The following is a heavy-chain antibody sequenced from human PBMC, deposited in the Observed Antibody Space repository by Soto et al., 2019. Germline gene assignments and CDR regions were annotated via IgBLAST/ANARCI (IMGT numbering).Heavy chain of an antibody. Sequence: SETLSLTCAVYGGSFSGYYWSWIRQPPGKGLEWIGEINHSGSTNYNPSLKSRVTISVDTSKNQFSLKLSSVTAAGTAVYYCARGGYSYYFDYWGQGTLVTVSS. CDR3: ARGGYSYYFDY. J-gene: IGHJ4*02. CDR2: INHSGST. CDR1: GGSFSGYY. V-gene: IGHV4-34*01. D-gene: IGHD5-18*01.